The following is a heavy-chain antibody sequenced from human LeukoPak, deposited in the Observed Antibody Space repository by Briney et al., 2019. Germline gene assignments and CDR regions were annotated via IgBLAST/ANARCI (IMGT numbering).Heavy chain of an antibody. J-gene: IGHJ4*02. CDR3: ARDLSGSSGWYYFDY. Sequence: ASVKVSCKASGYTFTGYYMYWVRQAPGQGLEWMGWINPNSGGTNYAQKFQGRVTMTRDTSISTAYMELSRLRSDDTAVYYCARDLSGSSGWYYFDYWGQGTLVTVSS. CDR2: INPNSGGT. CDR1: GYTFTGYY. D-gene: IGHD6-19*01. V-gene: IGHV1-2*02.